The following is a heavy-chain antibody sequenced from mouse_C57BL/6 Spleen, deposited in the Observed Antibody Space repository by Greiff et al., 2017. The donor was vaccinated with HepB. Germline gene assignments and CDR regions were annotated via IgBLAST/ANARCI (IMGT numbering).Heavy chain of an antibody. CDR1: GYTFTDYE. D-gene: IGHD2-4*01. CDR2: IDPETGGT. V-gene: IGHV1-15*01. Sequence: VQWVESGAELVRPGASVTLSCKASGYTFTDYEMHWVKQTPVHGLEWIGAIDPETGGTAYNQKFKGKAILTADKSSSTAYMELRSLTSEDSAVYDCTREDYDGGDWFAYWGQGTLVTVSA. CDR3: TREDYDGGDWFAY. J-gene: IGHJ3*01.